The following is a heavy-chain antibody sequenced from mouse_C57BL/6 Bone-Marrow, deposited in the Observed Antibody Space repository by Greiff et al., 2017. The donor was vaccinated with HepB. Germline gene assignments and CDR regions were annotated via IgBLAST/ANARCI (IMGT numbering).Heavy chain of an antibody. D-gene: IGHD1-1*01. CDR2: IYPRSGNT. V-gene: IGHV1-81*01. CDR1: GYTFTSYG. J-gene: IGHJ1*03. Sequence: QVQLQQSGAELARPGASVKLSCKASGYTFTSYGISWVKQRTGQGLEWIGEIYPRSGNTYYNEKFKGKATLTADKSSSTAYMELRSLTSEDSAVYFCARPLHYYGSSYVWYFDVWGTGTTVTVSS. CDR3: ARPLHYYGSSYVWYFDV.